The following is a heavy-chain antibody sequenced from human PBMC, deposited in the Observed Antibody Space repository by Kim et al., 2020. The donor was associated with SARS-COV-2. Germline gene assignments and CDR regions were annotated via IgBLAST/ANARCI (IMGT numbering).Heavy chain of an antibody. CDR2: INHSGST. CDR3: ARGPAAGYWYFDL. CDR1: GGSFSGYY. Sequence: SETLSLTCAVYGGSFSGYYWSWIRQPPGKGLEWIGEINHSGSTNYNPSLKSRVTISVDTSKSQFSLKLSSVTAADTAVYYCARGPAAGYWYFDLWGRGTLVTVSS. V-gene: IGHV4-34*01. D-gene: IGHD6-13*01. J-gene: IGHJ2*01.